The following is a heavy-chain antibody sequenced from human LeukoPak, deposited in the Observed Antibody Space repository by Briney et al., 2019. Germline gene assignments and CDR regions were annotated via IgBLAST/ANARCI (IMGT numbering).Heavy chain of an antibody. V-gene: IGHV4-34*01. CDR3: ARGPVDYYGSGSLDY. D-gene: IGHD3-10*01. J-gene: IGHJ4*02. CDR2: INHSGST. Sequence: PSETLSLTCAVYGGSFSGYYWSWIRQPPGKGLEWIGEINHSGSTNYNPSLKSRVTISVDTSKNQFSLKLSSVTAADTAVYYCARGPVDYYGSGSLDYWGQGNLVTVSS. CDR1: GGSFSGYY.